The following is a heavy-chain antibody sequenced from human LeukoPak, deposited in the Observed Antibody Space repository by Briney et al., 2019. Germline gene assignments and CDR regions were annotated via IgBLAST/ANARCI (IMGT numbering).Heavy chain of an antibody. D-gene: IGHD3-22*01. CDR1: GFTFSDYN. CDR3: ARDLAIQRITMIDGGWNWFDP. V-gene: IGHV3-11*04. Sequence: GGSLRLSCAASGFTFSDYNMRWIRQAPGKGLEWVSSISRSGSTKYYADSVKGRFTISRDNAKNSLFLQMNSLRAEDTAVYYCARDLAIQRITMIDGGWNWFDPWGQGTLVTVSS. CDR2: ISRSGSTK. J-gene: IGHJ5*02.